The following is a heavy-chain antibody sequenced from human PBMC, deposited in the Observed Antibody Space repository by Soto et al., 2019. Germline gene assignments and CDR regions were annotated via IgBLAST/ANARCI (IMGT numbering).Heavy chain of an antibody. J-gene: IGHJ6*03. CDR2: INAGNGNT. D-gene: IGHD3-22*01. CDR1: GYTFTSYA. Sequence: ASVKVSCKASGYTFTSYAMHWVRQAPGQRLEWMGWINAGNGNTKYSQKFQGRVTITRDTSASTAYMELSSLRSEDTAVYYCAGGPVITTLYYYYYMDVWGKGTTVTVS. CDR3: AGGPVITTLYYYYYMDV. V-gene: IGHV1-3*01.